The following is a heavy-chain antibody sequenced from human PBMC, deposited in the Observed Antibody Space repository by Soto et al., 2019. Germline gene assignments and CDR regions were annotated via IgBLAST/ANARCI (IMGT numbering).Heavy chain of an antibody. V-gene: IGHV3-21*01. Sequence: PGGSLRLSCAASGFTFSSYSMNWVRQAPGKGLEWVSSISSSSSYIYYADSVKGRFTISRDNAKNSLYLQMNSLRAEDTAVYYCARELAGYPQEDDAFDIWGQGTMVTVSS. CDR3: ARELAGYPQEDDAFDI. D-gene: IGHD5-18*01. J-gene: IGHJ3*02. CDR1: GFTFSSYS. CDR2: ISSSSSYI.